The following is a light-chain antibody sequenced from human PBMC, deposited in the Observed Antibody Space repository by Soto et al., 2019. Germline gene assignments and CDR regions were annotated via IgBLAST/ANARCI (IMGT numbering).Light chain of an antibody. Sequence: DIVMTQSPDSLAVSLGERATFNCKSSQSILDRSKNKYYLAWYQRKSGQPPKLLIYWASLRESGVPDRFTGSGSGTDFTLTISSLQAEDVAVYYCQQYFTSPWTFGQGTKVDI. V-gene: IGKV4-1*01. J-gene: IGKJ1*01. CDR3: QQYFTSPWT. CDR1: QSILDRSKNKYY. CDR2: WAS.